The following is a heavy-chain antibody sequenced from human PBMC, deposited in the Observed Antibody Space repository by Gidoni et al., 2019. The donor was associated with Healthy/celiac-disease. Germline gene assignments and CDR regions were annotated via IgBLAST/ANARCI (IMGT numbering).Heavy chain of an antibody. D-gene: IGHD3-16*01. Sequence: EVQLVEYGGGLVQPGGSLSLSCAASGFTFSSYAMSWVRRAPGKGLEWVSAISTGGGSTYYADSVKGRFTISRDNSKNTLYLQMNSLRAEDTAVYYCAKETYDWGGWFDPWGQGTLVTVSS. CDR1: GFTFSSYA. V-gene: IGHV3-23*04. J-gene: IGHJ5*02. CDR3: AKETYDWGGWFDP. CDR2: ISTGGGST.